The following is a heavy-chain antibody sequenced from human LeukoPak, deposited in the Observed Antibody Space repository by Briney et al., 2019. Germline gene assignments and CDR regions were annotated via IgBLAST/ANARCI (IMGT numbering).Heavy chain of an antibody. V-gene: IGHV4-59*01. CDR2: IYYSGST. J-gene: IGHJ4*02. D-gene: IGHD3-3*01. CDR3: ARFGGSCYDFWSGHYYFDY. CDR1: GGSISSYY. Sequence: SETLSLTCTVSGGSISSYYWSWIRQPPGKGLEWIGYIYYSGSTNYNPSLKSRVTISVDTSKNQFSLKLSSVTAADTAVYYCARFGGSCYDFWSGHYYFDYWGQGTLVTVSS.